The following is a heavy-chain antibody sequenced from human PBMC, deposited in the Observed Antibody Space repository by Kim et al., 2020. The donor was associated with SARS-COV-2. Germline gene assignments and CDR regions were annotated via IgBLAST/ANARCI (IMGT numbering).Heavy chain of an antibody. D-gene: IGHD4-17*01. J-gene: IGHJ5*01. Sequence: ASVKVSCKAFENAFTDYYIHWVRQAPGHGLDWMGWINANSGGTTYAQNFQGRVTMTRDTSINTAYMELNSLRSDDTAVYFYARGANGVNDSWGQGTVVTV. CDR3: ARGANGVNDS. CDR1: ENAFTDYY. V-gene: IGHV1-2*02. CDR2: INANSGGT.